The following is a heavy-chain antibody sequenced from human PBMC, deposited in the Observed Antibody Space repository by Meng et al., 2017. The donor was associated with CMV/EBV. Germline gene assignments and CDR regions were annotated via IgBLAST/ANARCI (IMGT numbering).Heavy chain of an antibody. CDR3: ARVVVVPAATTLRYYYYGMDV. Sequence: ASVKVSCKASGYTFTSYDISCVRQAPGQGREGLGWISAYNGNRNYAQKPQGRVTMTTDTSTSTAYMELRSPRSDDTAVYYCARVVVVPAATTLRYYYYGMDVWGQGTTVTVSS. J-gene: IGHJ6*02. CDR2: ISAYNGNR. V-gene: IGHV1-18*01. CDR1: GYTFTSYD. D-gene: IGHD2-2*01.